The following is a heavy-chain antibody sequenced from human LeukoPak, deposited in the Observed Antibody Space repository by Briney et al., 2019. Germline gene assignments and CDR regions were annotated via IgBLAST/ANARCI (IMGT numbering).Heavy chain of an antibody. CDR3: ASSGT. Sequence: SETLSLTCTVSGGSISSSSYYWGWIRQPPGKGLEWIGSIYYSGGTYDNPSLKSRVTMSVDTSKNQFFLRLSSVTAADTAVYYCASSGTWGRGTLVTVSS. V-gene: IGHV4-39*01. CDR1: GGSISSSSYY. J-gene: IGHJ4*02. D-gene: IGHD3-10*01. CDR2: IYYSGGT.